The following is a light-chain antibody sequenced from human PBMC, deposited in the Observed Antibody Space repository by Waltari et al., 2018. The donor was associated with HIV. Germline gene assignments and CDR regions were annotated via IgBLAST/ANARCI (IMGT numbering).Light chain of an antibody. CDR3: SSYTSSSTKV. J-gene: IGLJ2*01. V-gene: IGLV2-14*03. CDR1: SSDIDGYNY. Sequence: QSALTQPASVSGSPGQSITISCTGTSSDIDGYNYVSWYQQHPGKAPKLMIYDVSNRPSGLYNRFSGSKSGNTASLTISGLQAEDEADYYCSSYTSSSTKVFGGGTKLTVL. CDR2: DVS.